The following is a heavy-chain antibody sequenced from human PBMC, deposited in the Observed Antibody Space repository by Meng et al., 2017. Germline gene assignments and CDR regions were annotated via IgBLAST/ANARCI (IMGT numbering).Heavy chain of an antibody. D-gene: IGHD3-22*01. CDR3: ARDRQTYYYDSSGYFDY. CDR2: INAGNGNT. Sequence: GQLWEVGAEVKKPGASVKVSCKALGYTFTSYAMHWVRQAPGQRLEWMGWINAGNGNTKYSQKFQGRVTITRDTSASTAYMELSSLRSEDTAVYYCARDRQTYYYDSSGYFDYWGQGTLVTVSS. CDR1: GYTFTSYA. J-gene: IGHJ4*02. V-gene: IGHV1-3*01.